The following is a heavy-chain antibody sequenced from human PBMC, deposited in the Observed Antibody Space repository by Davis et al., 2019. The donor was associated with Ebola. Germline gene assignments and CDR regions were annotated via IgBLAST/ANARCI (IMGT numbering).Heavy chain of an antibody. D-gene: IGHD3-10*01. V-gene: IGHV1-69*13. CDR2: IIPIFGTA. CDR1: GYTFTGYY. Sequence: SVKVSCKASGYTFTGYYMHWVRQAPGQGLEWMGGIIPIFGTANYAQKFQGRVTITADESTSTAYMELSSLRSEDTAVYYCARERGHGSGSYNWFDPWGQGTLVTVSS. J-gene: IGHJ5*02. CDR3: ARERGHGSGSYNWFDP.